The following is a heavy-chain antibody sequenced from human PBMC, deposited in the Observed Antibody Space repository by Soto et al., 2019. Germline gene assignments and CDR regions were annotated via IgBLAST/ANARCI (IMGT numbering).Heavy chain of an antibody. J-gene: IGHJ4*02. Sequence: QVQLVQSGAEEKKPGASVKVSCKASGYTFTRYALHWVRQAPGQRLEWMAWINAGNGNTKCSQKFRDRVTITRDTSASKAYMEVSSLRSEDTAVYYCARGESVVGDYWGQGTLVTVSS. V-gene: IGHV1-3*05. D-gene: IGHD2-15*01. CDR1: GYTFTRYA. CDR2: INAGNGNT. CDR3: ARGESVVGDY.